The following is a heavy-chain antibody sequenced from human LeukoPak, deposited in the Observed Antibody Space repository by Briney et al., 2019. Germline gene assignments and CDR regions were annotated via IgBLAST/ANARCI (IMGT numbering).Heavy chain of an antibody. V-gene: IGHV3-48*04. CDR1: GFTFTEYR. CDR3: VRVQLGGGYYFDF. J-gene: IGHJ4*02. CDR2: ISSSGDTI. Sequence: PGGSLRLSCAASGFTFTEYRMNWVRQAPGKGLEWLSYISSSGDTIYYADPMQGRFTISRDNAKSSLYLQINSLRAEDTAMYYCVRVQLGGGYYFDFWGRGTMVTVSS. D-gene: IGHD7-27*01.